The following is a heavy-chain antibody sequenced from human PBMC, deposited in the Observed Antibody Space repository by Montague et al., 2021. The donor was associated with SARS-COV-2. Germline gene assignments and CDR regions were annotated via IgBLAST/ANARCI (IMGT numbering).Heavy chain of an antibody. J-gene: IGHJ3*01. D-gene: IGHD3-10*01. CDR3: ARDLRGAFDV. V-gene: IGHV6-1*01. Sequence: KDYAVSAKSRITINPDTSKNQFSLQLNSVTPEDTAVYYCARDLRGAFDVWGQGTMVTVSS. CDR2: K.